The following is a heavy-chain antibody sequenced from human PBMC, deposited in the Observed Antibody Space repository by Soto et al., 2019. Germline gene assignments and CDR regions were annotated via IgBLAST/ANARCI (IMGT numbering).Heavy chain of an antibody. CDR3: VRPGDSNWRIFDY. CDR2: IDPSDSDT. CDR1: EYNFAIYW. J-gene: IGHJ4*02. D-gene: IGHD6-13*01. Sequence: GESLKISCTGSEYNFAIYWIGWVPQVPGKGLEWMGLIDPSDSDTRYSPSFRSQVTISADKSISTAYLQWNSLKASDSAIYYCVRPGDSNWRIFDYWGQGTLVTVSS. V-gene: IGHV5-51*01.